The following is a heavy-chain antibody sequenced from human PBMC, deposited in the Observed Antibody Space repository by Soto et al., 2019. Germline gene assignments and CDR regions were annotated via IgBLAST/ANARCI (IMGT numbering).Heavy chain of an antibody. J-gene: IGHJ4*02. CDR3: AKVKELRLLWFGELLYGFDY. Sequence: EVQLLESGGGLVQPGGSLRLSCAASGFTFSSYAMSWVRQAPGKGLEWVSAISGSGGSTYYADSVKGRFTISRDNSKNTLYLQMNSLRAEDTAVYYCAKVKELRLLWFGELLYGFDYWGLGTLVTVSS. D-gene: IGHD3-10*01. CDR2: ISGSGGST. CDR1: GFTFSSYA. V-gene: IGHV3-23*01.